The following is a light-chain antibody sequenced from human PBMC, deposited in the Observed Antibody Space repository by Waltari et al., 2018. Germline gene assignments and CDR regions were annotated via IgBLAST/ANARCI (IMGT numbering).Light chain of an antibody. CDR3: QQYNNWPPST. CDR1: ESIATN. CDR2: HAS. Sequence: EILLTQSPDTLSVSPGERVTLSCRASESIATNLAWYQQRPGQAPRLLIFHASSRATDIPAKFSGSGSGTEFTLTISSLQAEDFAVYYCQQYNNWPPSTFCQGTKVEFK. J-gene: IGKJ1*01. V-gene: IGKV3-15*01.